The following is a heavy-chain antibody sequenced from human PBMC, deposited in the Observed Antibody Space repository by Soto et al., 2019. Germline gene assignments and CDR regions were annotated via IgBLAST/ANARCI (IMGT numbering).Heavy chain of an antibody. D-gene: IGHD4-4*01. J-gene: IGHJ6*03. CDR3: ARGVTNYYFYMGV. V-gene: IGHV1-18*04. CDR2: ISAYSGNT. CDR1: GYTLISYG. Sequence: EASVKVSCKASGYTLISYGISWVRQAPGQGLEWMGWISAYSGNTNYAQNLQGRVTMTTDTSTSTAYMELRSLRSDDTAVYYCARGVTNYYFYMGVWGKGTTVTVSS.